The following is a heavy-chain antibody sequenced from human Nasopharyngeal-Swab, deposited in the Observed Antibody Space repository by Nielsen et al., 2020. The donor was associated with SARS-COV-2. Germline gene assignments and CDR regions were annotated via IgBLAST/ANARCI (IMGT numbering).Heavy chain of an antibody. CDR3: ARDLPFGGEPFDY. D-gene: IGHD3-10*01. J-gene: IGHJ4*02. V-gene: IGHV3-7*01. Sequence: GESLKISCAASGFTFSGYWMSWVRQVPGKGLEWVANIKQDASEMYYVDSVKGRFTISRDNAKNSLYLQMNSLRAEDTAVYFCARDLPFGGEPFDYWGQGTLVTVSS. CDR1: GFTFSGYW. CDR2: IKQDASEM.